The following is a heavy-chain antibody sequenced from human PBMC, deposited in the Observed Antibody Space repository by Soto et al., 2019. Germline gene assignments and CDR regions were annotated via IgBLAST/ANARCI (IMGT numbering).Heavy chain of an antibody. CDR3: TRADCSGGSCYRAFDY. CDR1: AFTFSSYS. V-gene: IGHV3-30*04. D-gene: IGHD2-15*01. J-gene: IGHJ4*02. Sequence: PGGSLRLSCVGSAFTFSSYSLNWVRQAPGKGLEWVASITSGSSNKYYADSVKGRFTISRDNSKNTLYLQMSSLRAEDTAVYYCTRADCSGGSCYRAFDYWGQGTLVTVSS. CDR2: ITSGSSNK.